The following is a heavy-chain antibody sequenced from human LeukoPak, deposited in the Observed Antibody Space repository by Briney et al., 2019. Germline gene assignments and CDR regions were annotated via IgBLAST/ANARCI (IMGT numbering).Heavy chain of an antibody. CDR2: IYHSGST. V-gene: IGHV4-4*02. CDR1: GVSVNNDNW. Sequence: PSETLPLTCAVSGVSVNNDNWWSWVRQPPGKGLEWIGEIYHSGSTNYNPSLKSRVTISVDTSKNQFSLKLSSVTAADTAVYYCARRGYCSSTSCYFLSHYYYYMDVWGKGTTVTVSS. D-gene: IGHD2-2*03. CDR3: ARRGYCSSTSCYFLSHYYYYMDV. J-gene: IGHJ6*03.